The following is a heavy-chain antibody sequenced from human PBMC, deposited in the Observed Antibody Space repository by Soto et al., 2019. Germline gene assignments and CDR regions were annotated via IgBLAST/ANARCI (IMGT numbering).Heavy chain of an antibody. CDR3: ARGRYGDY. CDR2: ISAHNGNT. V-gene: IGHV1-18*01. D-gene: IGHD1-1*01. J-gene: IGHJ4*02. CDR1: GYGFTTYG. Sequence: QIHLVQSGAEVKKPGASVKVSCKGSGYGFTTYGITWVRQAPGQGLEWMAWISAHNGNTNYAQTRQGRVTVTRDTSTSTAYMELRSLRSDDADVYYCARGRYGDYWGQGALVTVSS.